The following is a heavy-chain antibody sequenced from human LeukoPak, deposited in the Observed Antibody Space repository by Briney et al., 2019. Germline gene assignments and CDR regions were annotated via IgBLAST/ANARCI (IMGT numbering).Heavy chain of an antibody. J-gene: IGHJ5*02. CDR1: GYTFTSYW. D-gene: IGHD2-15*01. CDR3: ARKGGLYCSGGSCLYNWFDP. CDR2: IYPGDSDT. V-gene: IGHV5-51*01. Sequence: GESLKISCKGSGYTFTSYWIGWVRQMPGKGLECMGIIYPGDSDTRYSPSFQGQVTISADKSISTAYLQWSSLKASDTAMYYCARKGGLYCSGGSCLYNWFDPWGQGTLVTVSS.